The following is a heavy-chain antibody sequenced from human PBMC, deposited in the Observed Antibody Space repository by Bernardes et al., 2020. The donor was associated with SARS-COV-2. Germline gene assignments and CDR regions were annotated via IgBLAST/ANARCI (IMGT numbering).Heavy chain of an antibody. Sequence: ASVKVSCKASGYTFTVYYIYWVRQAPGQGLEWMGWINPNSGGTDYAQKFQGRVTMTRDTSISTAYMELSRLRSDDTAVYYCARDAGQWLETYFDYWGQGTLVTVSS. V-gene: IGHV1-2*02. J-gene: IGHJ4*02. CDR2: INPNSGGT. CDR3: ARDAGQWLETYFDY. D-gene: IGHD6-19*01. CDR1: GYTFTVYY.